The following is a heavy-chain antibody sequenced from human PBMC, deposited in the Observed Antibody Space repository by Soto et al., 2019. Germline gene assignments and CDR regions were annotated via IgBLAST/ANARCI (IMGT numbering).Heavy chain of an antibody. Sequence: SETLCLTCSVSGASMTDYYGSWVRQPPRKGMAWIGYMFYSGRSNYNSSLNNRVAISVDTSKNEISMKLRSVTAADTAVYFCMRCGNSFGGAARGQG. CDR1: GASMTDYY. CDR3: MRCGNSFGGAA. V-gene: IGHV4-59*01. CDR2: MFYSGRS. D-gene: IGHD3-16*01. J-gene: IGHJ4*02.